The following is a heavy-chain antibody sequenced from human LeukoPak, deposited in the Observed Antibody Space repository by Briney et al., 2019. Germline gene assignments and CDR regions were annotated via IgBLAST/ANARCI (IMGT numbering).Heavy chain of an antibody. Sequence: GESLKISCKGSGDIFSSYWIGWVRQMPGKGLEWMGIIYPGDSETRYSPSFQGQVTMSVDKSSSTAYLQWATLKASDTAIYFCARLSTRLLDHWGQGTRVTVSS. CDR3: ARLSTRLLDH. CDR1: GDIFSSYW. J-gene: IGHJ4*02. V-gene: IGHV5-51*01. D-gene: IGHD3-3*01. CDR2: IYPGDSET.